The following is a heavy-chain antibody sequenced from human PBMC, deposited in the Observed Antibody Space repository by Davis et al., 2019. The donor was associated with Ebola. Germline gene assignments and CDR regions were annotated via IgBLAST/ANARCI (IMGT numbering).Heavy chain of an antibody. D-gene: IGHD6-19*01. CDR2: ISAYNGNT. CDR1: GYTF. V-gene: IGHV1-18*01. J-gene: IGHJ6*02. Sequence: ASVKVSCKASGYTFISWVRQAPGQGLEWMGWISAYNGNTNYVQKLQGRVTMTTDTSTSTAYMELRSLRSDDTAVYYCASRASGWYGWEMDVWGQGTTVTVSS. CDR3: ASRASGWYGWEMDV.